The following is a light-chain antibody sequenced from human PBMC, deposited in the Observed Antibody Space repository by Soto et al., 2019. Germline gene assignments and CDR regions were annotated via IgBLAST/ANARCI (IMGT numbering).Light chain of an antibody. CDR3: QQCFNWPRT. V-gene: IGKV3-15*01. Sequence: EIVMTQSPGTLSVSPGERATLSCRASQSVSSNLAWYQQKPGQAPRLLIYGASTRATGIPARFSGSGSETEFTLTISSLQSEEFAVYYCQQCFNWPRTFGQGTKVDIK. CDR1: QSVSSN. J-gene: IGKJ1*01. CDR2: GAS.